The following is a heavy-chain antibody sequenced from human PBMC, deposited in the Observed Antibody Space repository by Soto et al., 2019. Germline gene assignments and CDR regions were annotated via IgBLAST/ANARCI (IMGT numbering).Heavy chain of an antibody. J-gene: IGHJ6*02. CDR1: GFTFSSYW. V-gene: IGHV3-74*01. D-gene: IGHD1-7*01. CDR2: FISDGSST. CDR3: AREVVGRNWNYVNYYYYGMDV. Sequence: PGGSLRLSCAASGFTFSSYWMHWVRQAPGKGLVWVLRFISDGSSTCYADSLKGRFTISRDNANNTLYLQMNSLRAEDTAVYYFAREVVGRNWNYVNYYYYGMDVWGQGTTVTVSS.